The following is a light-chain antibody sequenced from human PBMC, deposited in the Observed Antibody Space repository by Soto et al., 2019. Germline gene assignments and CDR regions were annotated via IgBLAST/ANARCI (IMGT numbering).Light chain of an antibody. CDR3: QQANSFPWT. J-gene: IGKJ1*01. Sequence: DIPMTQSPSSLSASVGDRVTITCQASQAIGNYLTWYQQKPGKAPKLLIYEASNLETGVPSRFSGSGSGTDFTLTISSLQPEDFATYYCQQANSFPWTFGQGTKVEIK. CDR1: QAIGNY. CDR2: EAS. V-gene: IGKV1-33*01.